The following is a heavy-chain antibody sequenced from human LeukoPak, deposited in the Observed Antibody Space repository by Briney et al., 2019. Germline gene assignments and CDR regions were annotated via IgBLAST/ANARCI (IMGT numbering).Heavy chain of an antibody. CDR3: AKAYSYYDSSGYPN. CDR1: GFVFSNYA. CDR2: ISGSGGST. V-gene: IGHV3-23*01. Sequence: GGSLRLSCAASGFVFSNYAMSWVRQAPGKGLEWVSAISGSGGSTYYADSVKGRFTISRDNSKNTLYLQMNSLRAEDTAVYYCAKAYSYYDSSGYPNWGQGTLVTVSS. J-gene: IGHJ4*02. D-gene: IGHD3-22*01.